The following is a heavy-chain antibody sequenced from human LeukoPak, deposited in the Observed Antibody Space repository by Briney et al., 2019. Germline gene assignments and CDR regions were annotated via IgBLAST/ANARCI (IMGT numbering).Heavy chain of an antibody. D-gene: IGHD4-11*01. V-gene: IGHV3-11*01. CDR2: ISSSGSTI. Sequence: GGSLRLSCAASGFTFSDYYMSWIRQAPGKGLEWVSYISSSGSTIYYADSVKGRFTISRDNARNSLYLQMNSLRAEDTAVYYCARSTVTISFDYWGQGTLVTVSS. CDR3: ARSTVTISFDY. J-gene: IGHJ4*02. CDR1: GFTFSDYY.